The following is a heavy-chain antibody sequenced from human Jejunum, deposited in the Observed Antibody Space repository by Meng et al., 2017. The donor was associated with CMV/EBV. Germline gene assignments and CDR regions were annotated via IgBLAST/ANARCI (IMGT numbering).Heavy chain of an antibody. CDR1: FGDYG. CDR3: ARNYCGSGSYGTHGMDV. J-gene: IGHJ6*02. CDR2: INWNGGSS. Sequence: FGDYGLTWVRQAPGKGLEWVSGINWNGGSSDYEDSVKGRFTISRDNAKNSLYLQMNGLRAEDTALYYCARNYCGSGSYGTHGMDVWGQGTTVTVSS. V-gene: IGHV3-20*03. D-gene: IGHD3-10*01.